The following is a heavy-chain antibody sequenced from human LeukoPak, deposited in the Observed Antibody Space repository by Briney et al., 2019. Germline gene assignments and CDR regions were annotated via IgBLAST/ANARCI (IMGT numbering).Heavy chain of an antibody. Sequence: GGSLRLSCAASGFTFSNAWMSWVRQAPGKGLEWVGRIKSKTDGGTTDYAAPVKGRFTISRDNAKNTLDLQMNSLRAEDTAVYYCARDTYYYNSSAFYHYYYGMDVWGQGTTVTVSS. CDR3: ARDTYYYNSSAFYHYYYGMDV. CDR1: GFTFSNAW. J-gene: IGHJ6*02. V-gene: IGHV3-15*05. D-gene: IGHD3-22*01. CDR2: IKSKTDGGTT.